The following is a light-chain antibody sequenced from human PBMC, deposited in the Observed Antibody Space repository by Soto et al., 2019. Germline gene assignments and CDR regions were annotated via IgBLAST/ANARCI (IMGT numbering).Light chain of an antibody. CDR3: QQRKIWPPIT. CDR2: DAS. J-gene: IGKJ5*01. Sequence: EVVLPQSPATLSLSPGERATLSCRASQSVSGYLAWYQQKPGQAPRLLIYDASNRATGIPARFSGSGSGTDLTLTNSSLEHEDFAVYYCQQRKIWPPITFGQGTRLEIK. CDR1: QSVSGY. V-gene: IGKV3-11*01.